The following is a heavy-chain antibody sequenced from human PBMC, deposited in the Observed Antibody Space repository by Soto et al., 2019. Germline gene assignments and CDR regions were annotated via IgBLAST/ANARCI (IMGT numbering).Heavy chain of an antibody. CDR1: GFTFDDHV. J-gene: IGHJ6*02. V-gene: IGHV3-9*01. CDR2: INWNGYSI. D-gene: IGHD3-3*01. CDR3: ARSWSGSTSGRVDV. Sequence: EVQLVESGGGLVHPGSSLRLSCVASGFTFDDHVMNWVRQVPGKGLEWVGHINWNGYSIGYGGSVRGRFTISRDNAKNTLYLQMNSPRPEDTALYYCARSWSGSTSGRVDVWGPGTKVTVSS.